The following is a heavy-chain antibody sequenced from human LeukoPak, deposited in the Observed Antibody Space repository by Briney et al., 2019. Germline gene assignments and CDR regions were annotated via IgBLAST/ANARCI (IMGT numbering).Heavy chain of an antibody. D-gene: IGHD4-17*01. V-gene: IGHV4-61*08. CDR1: GGSISSGGYY. J-gene: IGHJ4*02. CDR3: ARHGFSDYLQPGYYFDY. Sequence: SETLSLTCTVSGGSISSGGYYWSWIRQPPGKGLEWIGYIYYSGSTNYNPSLKSRVTISVDTSKNQFSLKLSSVTAADTAVYYCARHGFSDYLQPGYYFDYWGQGTLVTVSS. CDR2: IYYSGST.